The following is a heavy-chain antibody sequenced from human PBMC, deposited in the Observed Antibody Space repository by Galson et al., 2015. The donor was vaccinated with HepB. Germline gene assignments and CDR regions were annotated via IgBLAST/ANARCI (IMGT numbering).Heavy chain of an antibody. Sequence: SVKVSCKAPGGSFSAYTIMWVRQVPGQGLEWMGRIIPSLGVATYARRSQDRVTITADKSTTTSYMEFSSLRPDDTAVYYCARNPPRGWGQGTLVTVSS. J-gene: IGHJ4*02. CDR3: ARNPPRG. D-gene: IGHD1-26*01. CDR1: GGSFSAYT. CDR2: IIPSLGVA. V-gene: IGHV1-69*02.